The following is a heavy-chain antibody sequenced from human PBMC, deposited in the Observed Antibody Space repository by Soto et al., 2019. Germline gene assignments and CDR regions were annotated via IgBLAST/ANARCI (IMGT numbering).Heavy chain of an antibody. V-gene: IGHV3-15*07. CDR2: IKSKTDGGTT. CDR1: GFTFSNAW. CDR3: TSEDTAMVIPDLDY. D-gene: IGHD5-18*01. Sequence: EVQLVESGGGLVKPGGSLRLSCAASGFTFSNAWMNWVRQAPGKGLEWVGRIKSKTDGGTTDYAAPVKGRFTISRDDSKNTLYLQMNSLKTEDTAVYYCTSEDTAMVIPDLDYWGQGTLVTVSS. J-gene: IGHJ4*02.